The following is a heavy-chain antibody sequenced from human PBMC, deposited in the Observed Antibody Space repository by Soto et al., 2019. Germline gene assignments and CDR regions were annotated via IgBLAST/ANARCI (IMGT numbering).Heavy chain of an antibody. Sequence: GGSLRLSCAASGFTFSDSTIHWVRQASGKGLEWVGRIRGKANTYATSFAASVKGRFTISRDDSKNTAYLQMNSLNIEDTAVYYCTRQWLLWGLFDDWGHGAPVTVSS. D-gene: IGHD3-3*01. CDR1: GFTFSDST. V-gene: IGHV3-73*01. CDR3: TRQWLLWGLFDD. J-gene: IGHJ4*01. CDR2: IRGKANTYAT.